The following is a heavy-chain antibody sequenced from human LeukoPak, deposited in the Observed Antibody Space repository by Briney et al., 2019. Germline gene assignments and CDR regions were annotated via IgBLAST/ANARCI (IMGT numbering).Heavy chain of an antibody. CDR2: MNPNSGNT. CDR3: ARGPYYYDSDLWVAFDI. Sequence: ASVRVSCKASGYTFTSYDINWVRQATGQGLEWMGWMNPNSGNTGYAQKFQGRVTMTRNTSISTAYMELSSLRSEDTAVYYCARGPYYYDSDLWVAFDIWGQGTMVTVPS. CDR1: GYTFTSYD. J-gene: IGHJ3*02. D-gene: IGHD3-22*01. V-gene: IGHV1-8*01.